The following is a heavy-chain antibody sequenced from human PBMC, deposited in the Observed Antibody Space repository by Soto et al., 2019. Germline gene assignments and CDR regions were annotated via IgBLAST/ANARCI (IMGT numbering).Heavy chain of an antibody. Sequence: PSETLSLPCTVSGGSVSSGSYYWSWIRQPPGKGLEWIGYIYYSGSTYYNPSLKSRVTISVDTSKNQFSLKLSSVTAADTAVYYCARWYYYDSSGSAFDYWGQGTLVTVSS. V-gene: IGHV4-61*01. CDR2: IYYSGST. CDR3: ARWYYYDSSGSAFDY. D-gene: IGHD3-22*01. J-gene: IGHJ4*02. CDR1: GGSVSSGSYY.